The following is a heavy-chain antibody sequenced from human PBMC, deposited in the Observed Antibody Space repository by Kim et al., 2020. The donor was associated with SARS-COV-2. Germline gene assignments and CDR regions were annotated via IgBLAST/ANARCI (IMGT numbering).Heavy chain of an antibody. V-gene: IGHV1-58*01. J-gene: IGHJ2*01. CDR3: AAETSGSYTDWYFDL. Sequence: QKFQERVNITRDRSTSTAYMELSSLRSEDTAVYYCAAETSGSYTDWYFDLWGRGTLVTVSS. D-gene: IGHD1-26*01.